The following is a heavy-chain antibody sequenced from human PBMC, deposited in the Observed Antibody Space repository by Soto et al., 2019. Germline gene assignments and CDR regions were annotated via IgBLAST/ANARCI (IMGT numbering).Heavy chain of an antibody. CDR3: ARGVAATPLSGSSWFDP. CDR1: GGSISSSNW. J-gene: IGHJ5*02. CDR2: IYHSGST. Sequence: PSETLSLTCAVSGGSISSSNWWSWVRQPPGKGLEWIGEIYHSGSTNYNPSLKSRVTISVDKSKNLFSLKLSSVTAADTAVYYFARGVAATPLSGSSWFDPWGQGTLVTVSS. D-gene: IGHD2-15*01. V-gene: IGHV4-4*02.